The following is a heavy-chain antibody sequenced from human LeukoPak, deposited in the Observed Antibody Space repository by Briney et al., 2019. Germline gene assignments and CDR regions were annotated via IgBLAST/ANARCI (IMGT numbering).Heavy chain of an antibody. CDR3: ARVREVVPAATDAFDI. J-gene: IGHJ3*02. CDR1: GYTFTNYG. V-gene: IGHV1-18*01. CDR2: ISAYNGNT. D-gene: IGHD2-2*01. Sequence: ASVKVSCKASGYTFTNYGSSWVRQAPGQGLEWMGWISAYNGNTNYAQKLQGRVTMTTDTSTSTVYMELSSLRSEDTAVYYCARVREVVPAATDAFDIWGQGTMVTVSS.